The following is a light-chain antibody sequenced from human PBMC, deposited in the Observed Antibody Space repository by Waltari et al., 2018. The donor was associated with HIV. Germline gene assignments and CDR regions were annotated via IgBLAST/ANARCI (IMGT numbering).Light chain of an antibody. V-gene: IGLV1-40*01. CDR1: SSNIGAGYD. J-gene: IGLJ2*01. CDR2: GTS. Sequence: QSVLTQPPSVSGAPGQRVTISCTGSSSNIGAGYDVHWYQQLPGTAPKLLIYGTSNLPAWVPYRCSGSKSGTSASLAITGLQAGEEADYCCQAYDSSLSAPVVLGGGTKLTVL. CDR3: QAYDSSLSAPVV.